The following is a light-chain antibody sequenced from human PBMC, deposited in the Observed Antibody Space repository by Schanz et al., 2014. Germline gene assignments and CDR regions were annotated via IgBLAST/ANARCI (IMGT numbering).Light chain of an antibody. Sequence: QSALTQPASVSGSPGQSITISCTGTSNDVGAYNYVSWYQQNPGKAPKVMIYDVSYRPSGVSSRFSGSKSGNTASLTISGLQAEDEADYYCCSYAGSYYVFGTGTKLTVL. CDR3: CSYAGSYYV. CDR1: SNDVGAYNY. J-gene: IGLJ1*01. V-gene: IGLV2-14*01. CDR2: DVS.